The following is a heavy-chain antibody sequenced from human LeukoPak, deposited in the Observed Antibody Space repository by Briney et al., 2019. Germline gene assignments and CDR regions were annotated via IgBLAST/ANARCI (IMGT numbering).Heavy chain of an antibody. J-gene: IGHJ5*02. CDR3: ARAQGNDFWSGRNWFDP. CDR2: IYYSGST. CDR1: GGSISSYY. Sequence: SENLSLTCTVSGGSISSYYWSWIRQPPGKGLEWIGYIYYSGSTNYNPSLKSRVTMSVDTSKNQFSLKLSSVTAADTAVYYCARAQGNDFWSGRNWFDPGGQGTLVTV. D-gene: IGHD3-3*01. V-gene: IGHV4-59*01.